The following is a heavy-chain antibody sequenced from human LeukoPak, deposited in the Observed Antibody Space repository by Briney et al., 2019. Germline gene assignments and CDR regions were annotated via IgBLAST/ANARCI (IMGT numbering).Heavy chain of an antibody. D-gene: IGHD6-13*01. J-gene: IGHJ6*03. V-gene: IGHV4-59*11. CDR1: GGSISSHY. CDR3: ARGLSAAGTVYMDD. Sequence: PSETLSLTCTVSGGSISSHYWSWIRQPPGKGLEWIGYIYYSGGTNYNPSLKSRVTISVDTSKNQFSLKLSSVTAADTAVYYCARGLSAAGTVYMDDWGKGTTVTVSS. CDR2: IYYSGGT.